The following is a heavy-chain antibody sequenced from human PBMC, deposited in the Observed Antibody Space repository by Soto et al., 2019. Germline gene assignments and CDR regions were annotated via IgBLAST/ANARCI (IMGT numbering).Heavy chain of an antibody. D-gene: IGHD3-22*01. CDR2: ISYDGSNK. J-gene: IGHJ6*02. Sequence: GGSLRLSCAASGFTFSSYAMHWVRQAPGKGLEWVAVISYDGSNKYYADSVKGRFTISRDNSKNTLYLQMNSLRAEDTAVYYCARGNYYDSSGPYGGMDVWGQGTMVTVSS. CDR1: GFTFSSYA. CDR3: ARGNYYDSSGPYGGMDV. V-gene: IGHV3-30-3*01.